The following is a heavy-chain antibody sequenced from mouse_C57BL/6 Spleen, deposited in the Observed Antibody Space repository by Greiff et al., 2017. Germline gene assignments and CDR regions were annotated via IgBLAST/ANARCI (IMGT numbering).Heavy chain of an antibody. J-gene: IGHJ2*01. D-gene: IGHD1-1*01. CDR2: IDPEDGET. V-gene: IGHV14-2*01. CDR1: GFNIKDYY. CDR3: ARNYGSSSWYYFDD. Sequence: VQLQQSGAELVKPGASVKLSCTASGFNIKDYYMHWVKQRTEQGLEWIGRIDPEDGETKYAPKFQGKATITADTSSNTAYLQRSSLTSEDTAVYSWARNYGSSSWYYFDDWGQGTTLTVSS.